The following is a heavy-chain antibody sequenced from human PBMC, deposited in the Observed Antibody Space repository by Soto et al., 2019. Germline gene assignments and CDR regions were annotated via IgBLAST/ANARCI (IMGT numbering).Heavy chain of an antibody. J-gene: IGHJ4*02. CDR3: ARGREQQLVRGYYFDY. CDR1: GYTFTSYG. V-gene: IGHV1-18*01. CDR2: ISAYNGNT. D-gene: IGHD6-13*01. Sequence: ASVKVSCKASGYTFTSYGISWVRQAPGQGLEWMGWISAYNGNTNYAQKLQGRVTMTTDTSTSTAYMELRSLRSDDTAVYYCARGREQQLVRGYYFDYWGQGTLVTVSS.